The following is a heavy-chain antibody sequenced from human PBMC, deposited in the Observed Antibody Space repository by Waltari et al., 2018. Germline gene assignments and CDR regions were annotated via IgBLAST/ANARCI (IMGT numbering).Heavy chain of an antibody. CDR3: VTVGSSIQAFDYFDN. CDR1: GVSITSGSHY. Sequence: QVQLQESGPGLVKPSQTLSLTCSVSGVSITSGSHYWSWIRQPAGKGLEWIGHIYTSGSTKYNPSLKRRVTISVDTSKNQFSLRLNSVTAADTAVYYCVTVGSSIQAFDYFDNWGQGTLVTVSS. CDR2: IYTSGST. V-gene: IGHV4-61*02. D-gene: IGHD3-3*02. J-gene: IGHJ4*02.